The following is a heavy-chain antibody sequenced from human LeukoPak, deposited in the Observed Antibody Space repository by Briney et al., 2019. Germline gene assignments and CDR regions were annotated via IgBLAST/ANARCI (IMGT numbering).Heavy chain of an antibody. CDR2: IYPGDSDT. J-gene: IGHJ6*02. V-gene: IGHV5-51*01. Sequence: TGESLKISCKGSGYSFTSYWIGWVRQMPGKGLEWMGIIYPGDSDTRYSPSFQGQVTISADKSISTAYLQWSSLKASDTAMYYCARRKGNWNDVLHNYYYGMDVWGQGTTVTVSS. D-gene: IGHD1-1*01. CDR3: ARRKGNWNDVLHNYYYGMDV. CDR1: GYSFTSYW.